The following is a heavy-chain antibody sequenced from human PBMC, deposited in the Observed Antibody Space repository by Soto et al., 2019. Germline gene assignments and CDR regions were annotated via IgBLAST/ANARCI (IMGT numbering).Heavy chain of an antibody. CDR1: GFNLGNKW. CDR3: ATAEVDY. V-gene: IGHV3-74*01. CDR2: MNSDGRTT. J-gene: IGHJ4*02. Sequence: ERSLRLSXVAFGFNLGNKWMHWVRQAPGKGLEWVSRMNSDGRTTNYADSVKGRFTVSRDNAKNTLYLQMNSLRAEDTAVYYCATAEVDYWGPGTLVTVSS.